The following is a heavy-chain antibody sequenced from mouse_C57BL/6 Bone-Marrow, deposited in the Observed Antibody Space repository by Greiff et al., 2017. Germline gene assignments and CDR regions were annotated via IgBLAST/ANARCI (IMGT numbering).Heavy chain of an antibody. D-gene: IGHD2-1*01. J-gene: IGHJ3*01. Sequence: VQLQQPGAELVRPGSSVKLSCKASGYTFTSYWMDWVKQRPGQGLEWIGNIYPSDSETHYNQKFKDKATLTVDKSSSTAYMQLSSLTSEDSAVYYCARLYGNYGFAYWGQGTLFTVSA. V-gene: IGHV1-61*01. CDR2: IYPSDSET. CDR3: ARLYGNYGFAY. CDR1: GYTFTSYW.